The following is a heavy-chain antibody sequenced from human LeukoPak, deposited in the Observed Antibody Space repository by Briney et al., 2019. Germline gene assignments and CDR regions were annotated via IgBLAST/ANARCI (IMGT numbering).Heavy chain of an antibody. D-gene: IGHD1-26*01. J-gene: IGHJ4*02. Sequence: GGSLRLSCAASGFTFRTYAMHWVRPAPGKGLEWVAVISNDGSNKYYAGSGKGRFTLSRDNTKNTLYLQMNSLRAEDTAVYYCARDLAGSSYFDYWGQGTLVTVSS. V-gene: IGHV3-30-3*01. CDR3: ARDLAGSSYFDY. CDR2: ISNDGSNK. CDR1: GFTFRTYA.